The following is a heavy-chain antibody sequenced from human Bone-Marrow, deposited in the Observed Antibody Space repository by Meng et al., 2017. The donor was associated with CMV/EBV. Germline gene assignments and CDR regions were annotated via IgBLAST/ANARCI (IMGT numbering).Heavy chain of an antibody. V-gene: IGHV1-69*01. CDR3: ARDVAARPYIYDY. CDR1: GGTFRSYA. CDR2: IIPIFGTA. Sequence: QARSVQSGGRWKKPGSSVKVSRQASGGTFRSYAISWVRQAPGQGLEWMGGIIPIFGTANYAQKFQGRVTITADESTSTAYMELSSLRSEDTAVYYCARDVAARPYIYDYWGQGTLVTVSS. D-gene: IGHD6-6*01. J-gene: IGHJ4*02.